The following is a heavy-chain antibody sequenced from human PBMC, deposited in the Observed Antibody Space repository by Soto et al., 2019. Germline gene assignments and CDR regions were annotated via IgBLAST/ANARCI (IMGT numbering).Heavy chain of an antibody. Sequence: GGSLRLSCAASGVTFSDHYMDWVRQAPGKGLEWVGRSRNKANSYTTEYAASVRGRFTISRDDSKNSLYLQMNSLKSEDTAVYYCATVGYCSGGSCHPYAYWGQGTLVTVSS. CDR3: ATVGYCSGGSCHPYAY. CDR2: SRNKANSYTT. J-gene: IGHJ4*02. CDR1: GVTFSDHY. V-gene: IGHV3-72*01. D-gene: IGHD2-15*01.